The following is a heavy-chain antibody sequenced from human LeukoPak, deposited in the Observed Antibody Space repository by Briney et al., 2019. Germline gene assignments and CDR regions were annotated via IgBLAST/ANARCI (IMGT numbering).Heavy chain of an antibody. J-gene: IGHJ4*02. CDR3: ARDLDWNDIYFFDY. Sequence: GWSLRLSCAASGFTFVDYGMSWVRQAPAKGLEGVSGINWNGGSTGYADSVKGRFTISGDNAKNSLYLQMNSLRAEDTALYYCARDLDWNDIYFFDYWGQGALVTVSS. CDR2: INWNGGST. CDR1: GFTFVDYG. V-gene: IGHV3-20*04. D-gene: IGHD1-1*01.